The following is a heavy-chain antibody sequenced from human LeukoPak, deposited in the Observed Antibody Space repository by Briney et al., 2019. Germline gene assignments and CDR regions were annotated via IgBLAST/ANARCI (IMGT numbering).Heavy chain of an antibody. CDR2: ISPSGDTT. V-gene: IGHV3-23*01. CDR1: GFTFSRYS. D-gene: IGHD2-8*01. CDR3: ARKENGNNPFDP. Sequence: GGSLRLSCAASGFTFSRYSMNWVRRAPGEGLEWVSIISPSGDTTYYADSVKGRFTISRDNSRNTLYLQMNRLTGEDSAIYYCARKENGNNPFDPWGQGTAVTVSS. J-gene: IGHJ5*01.